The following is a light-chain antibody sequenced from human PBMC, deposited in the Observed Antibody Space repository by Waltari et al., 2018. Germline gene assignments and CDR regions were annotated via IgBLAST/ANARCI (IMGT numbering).Light chain of an antibody. CDR1: QTVFYGPNNKNH. CDR2: WAS. Sequence: DIVMTQSPDSLAVSLGERATINCKSSQTVFYGPNNKNHLAWYQQKPGQPPKLLLYWASTRESGVPARFSGSGSGSDFTLTISSLQAEDVAVYYCQQYYTSMWSFGQGTKVEIK. V-gene: IGKV4-1*01. CDR3: QQYYTSMWS. J-gene: IGKJ1*01.